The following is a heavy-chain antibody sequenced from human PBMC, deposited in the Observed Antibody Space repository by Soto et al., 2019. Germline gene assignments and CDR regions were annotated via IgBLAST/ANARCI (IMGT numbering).Heavy chain of an antibody. J-gene: IGHJ4*02. D-gene: IGHD3-22*01. CDR1: GGSISSYF. CDR3: VRGVFVSRGYSSPYVD. V-gene: IGHV4-59*08. CDR2: IYYSGST. Sequence: PSETLSLTCTVSGGSISSYFWSWIRQPPGKGLEWIGYIYYSGSTNYNPSLKSRVTISLDTSKNQFSLKLSSVTAADTAVYHCVRGVFVSRGYSSPYVDWGQGILVTVAS.